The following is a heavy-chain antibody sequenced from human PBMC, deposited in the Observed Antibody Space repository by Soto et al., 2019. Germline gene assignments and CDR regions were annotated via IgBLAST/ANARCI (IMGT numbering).Heavy chain of an antibody. J-gene: IGHJ6*03. CDR3: ARGWFGPDV. CDR1: EFTFSGRS. Sequence: EVQLVESGGGLVQPGGSLRLSCAASEFTFSGRSVHWVRQAPGKGLVWVSGIDKVGTDSTYADSVKGRFTSSRDNAKNTVYRPMNSLRVEDTAVYYCARGWFGPDVWGKGTTVTVSS. V-gene: IGHV3-74*01. D-gene: IGHD3-10*01. CDR2: IDKVGTDS.